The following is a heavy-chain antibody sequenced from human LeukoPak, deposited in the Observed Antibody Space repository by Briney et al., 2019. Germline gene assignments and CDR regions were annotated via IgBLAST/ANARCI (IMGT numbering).Heavy chain of an antibody. CDR2: VYPSGST. D-gene: IGHD6-13*01. V-gene: IGHV4-38-2*02. Sequence: SETLSLTCSVSGFSISNGYYWGWIRQPPGKGLEWIGTVYPSGSTHYTPSLKSRVAVSIDTSKNQFSLNLISVTAADTAIYYCASPVGLVAAGEYFLHWGHGTLVTVPS. CDR3: ASPVGLVAAGEYFLH. J-gene: IGHJ1*01. CDR1: GFSISNGYY.